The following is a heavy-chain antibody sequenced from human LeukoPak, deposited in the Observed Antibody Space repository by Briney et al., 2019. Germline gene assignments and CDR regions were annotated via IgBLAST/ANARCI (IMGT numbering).Heavy chain of an antibody. CDR2: INVYNGHT. D-gene: IGHD3-10*01. CDR1: GYIFTNYG. V-gene: IGHV1-18*01. J-gene: IGHJ4*02. Sequence: RASVKVSCKTSGYIFTNYGVSWVRQAPGQGLEWMGWINVYNGHTIYAQEFQGRVTLTTDTSTSTAYMDLRSLRSDDTAVYYCVRDSDHAPDYWGQGTLVTVSS. CDR3: VRDSDHAPDY.